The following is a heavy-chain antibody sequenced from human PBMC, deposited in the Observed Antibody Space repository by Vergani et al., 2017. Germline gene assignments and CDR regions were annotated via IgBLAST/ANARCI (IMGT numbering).Heavy chain of an antibody. CDR3: AKDQTIFGVVIVIDY. Sequence: EVQLVQSGAEVKKPGESLKISCKGSGYSFTSYWIGWVRQAPGKGLEWVSAISGSGGSTYYADSVKGRFTISRDNSKNTLYLQMNSLRAEDTAVYYCAKDQTIFGVVIVIDYWGQGTLVTVSS. J-gene: IGHJ4*02. CDR2: ISGSGGST. CDR1: GYSFTSYW. V-gene: IGHV3-23*04. D-gene: IGHD3-3*01.